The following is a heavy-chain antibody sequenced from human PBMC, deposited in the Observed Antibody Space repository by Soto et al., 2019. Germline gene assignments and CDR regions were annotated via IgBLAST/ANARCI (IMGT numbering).Heavy chain of an antibody. CDR2: IYYSGST. CDR1: GGSISSGDYY. D-gene: IGHD2-2*01. CDR3: ARAGGSRYCSSNSCRYFDY. J-gene: IGHJ4*02. V-gene: IGHV4-30-4*08. Sequence: LSLTCTVSGGSISSGDYYWAWIRHRPVKGLEWIGNIYYSGSTYYNPSLRSRIIISLDTSNNQFYLKLSSLAAADTAVYYCARAGGSRYCSSNSCRYFDYGAKGSLV.